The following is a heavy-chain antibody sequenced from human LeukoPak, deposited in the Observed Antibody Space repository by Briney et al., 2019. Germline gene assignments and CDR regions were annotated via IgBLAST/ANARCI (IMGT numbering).Heavy chain of an antibody. CDR2: IYHSGST. CDR1: GYSISCGYY. J-gene: IGHJ5*02. V-gene: IGHV4-38-2*02. CDR3: ASDTVTHRTFDP. Sequence: SETLSLTCTVSGYSISCGYYWGWIRQPPGKGLEWIGSIYHSGSTYYNPSLKSRVTISVDTSKNQFSLKLSSVTAADTAVYYCASDTVTHRTFDPWGQGTLVTVSS. D-gene: IGHD4-17*01.